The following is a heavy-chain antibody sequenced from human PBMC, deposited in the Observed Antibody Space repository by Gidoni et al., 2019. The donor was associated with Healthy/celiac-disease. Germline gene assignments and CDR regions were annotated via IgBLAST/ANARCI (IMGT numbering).Heavy chain of an antibody. J-gene: IGHJ4*02. CDR1: GGSISSSSYY. CDR3: ARYSSSWYGWIDY. CDR2: IYYSGST. V-gene: IGHV4-39*01. D-gene: IGHD6-13*01. Sequence: QLQLQESGPGLVKPSETLSPPCTVSGGSISSSSYYWGWIRQPPGKGLEWIGSIYYSGSTYYNPSLKSRVTISVDTSKNQFSLKLSSVTAADTAVYYCARYSSSWYGWIDYWGQGTLVTVSS.